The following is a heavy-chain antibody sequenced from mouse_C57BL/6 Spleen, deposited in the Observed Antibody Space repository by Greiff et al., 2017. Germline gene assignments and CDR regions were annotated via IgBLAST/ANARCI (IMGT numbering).Heavy chain of an antibody. CDR2: IHPNSGST. J-gene: IGHJ2*01. Sequence: QVQLQQPGAELVKPGASVKLSCKASGYTFTSYWMHWVKQRPGQGLEWIGMIHPNSGSTNYNEKFKSKATLTVDKSSSTAYMQLSSLTSEDSAVYYCARGGSSLYYFDYWGQGTTRTVSS. V-gene: IGHV1-64*01. CDR1: GYTFTSYW. D-gene: IGHD1-1*01. CDR3: ARGGSSLYYFDY.